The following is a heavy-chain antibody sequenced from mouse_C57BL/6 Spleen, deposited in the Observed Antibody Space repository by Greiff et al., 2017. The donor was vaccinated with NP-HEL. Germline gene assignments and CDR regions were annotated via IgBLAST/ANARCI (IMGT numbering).Heavy chain of an antibody. D-gene: IGHD1-1*01. J-gene: IGHJ2*01. CDR2: IYPGSGST. CDR1: GYTFTSYW. V-gene: IGHV1-55*01. Sequence: QVQLQQSGAELVKPGASVKMSCKASGYTFTSYWITWVKQRPGQGLEWIGDIYPGSGSTNYNEKFKSKATLTVDTSSSTAYMQLSSLTSEDSAVYYCARELTTVGDFDYWGQGTTLTVSS. CDR3: ARELTTVGDFDY.